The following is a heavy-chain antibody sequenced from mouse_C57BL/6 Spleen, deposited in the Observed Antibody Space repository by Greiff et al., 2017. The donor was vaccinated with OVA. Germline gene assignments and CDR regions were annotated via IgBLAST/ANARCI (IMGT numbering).Heavy chain of an antibody. D-gene: IGHD2-14*01. CDR1: GYAFSSSW. Sequence: QVQLQQSGPELVKPGASVKISCKASGYAFSSSWMTWVKQRPGTGLEWIGRIYPGAGDTTYHGKFKGKAPLTADKSSSTAYMQLSSLTSEDSAVYFCARRSTTDYVDDWGKGTTLTVSA. V-gene: IGHV1-82*01. CDR3: ARRSTTDYVDD. CDR2: IYPGAGDT. J-gene: IGHJ2*01.